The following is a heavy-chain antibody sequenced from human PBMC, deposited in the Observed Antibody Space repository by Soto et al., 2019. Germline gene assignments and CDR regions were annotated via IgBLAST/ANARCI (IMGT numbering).Heavy chain of an antibody. Sequence: LGESLKISCKGSGYSFTSYWISWVRQMPGKGLEWMGRIDPSDSYTNYSPSFQGHVTISADKSISTAYLQWSSLKASDTAMYYCARHEEQLVAYGMDVWGQGTTVTVSS. V-gene: IGHV5-10-1*01. CDR1: GYSFTSYW. D-gene: IGHD6-6*01. CDR2: IDPSDSYT. CDR3: ARHEEQLVAYGMDV. J-gene: IGHJ6*02.